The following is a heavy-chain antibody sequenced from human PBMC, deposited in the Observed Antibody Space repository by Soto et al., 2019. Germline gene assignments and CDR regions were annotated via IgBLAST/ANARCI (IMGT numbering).Heavy chain of an antibody. V-gene: IGHV4-34*01. CDR2: INHSGST. J-gene: IGHJ4*02. Sequence: QVQLQQWGAGLLKPSETLSLTCAVYGGSFSGYYWSWIRQPPGKGLEWIGEINHSGSTNYNPSLKSRVTISVDTSKNQFSLKLSSVTAADTAVYYCARRSIAAARRAVGYWGQGTLVTVSS. D-gene: IGHD6-13*01. CDR3: ARRSIAAARRAVGY. CDR1: GGSFSGYY.